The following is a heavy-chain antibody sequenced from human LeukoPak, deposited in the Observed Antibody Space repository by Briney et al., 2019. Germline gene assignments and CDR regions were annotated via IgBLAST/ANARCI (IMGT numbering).Heavy chain of an antibody. CDR3: ATSNPSGYWFDP. V-gene: IGHV5-51*01. Sequence: GESLKISCKGSGYSFSSYWFGLVRQMPGKGLEWMGIIYPGVSDTRYSPSFQGQVTISAAKSISTAYLQWSSLKASDTAMYDCATSNPSGYWFDPWGQGTLVTVSS. CDR2: IYPGVSDT. D-gene: IGHD3-22*01. J-gene: IGHJ5*02. CDR1: GYSFSSYW.